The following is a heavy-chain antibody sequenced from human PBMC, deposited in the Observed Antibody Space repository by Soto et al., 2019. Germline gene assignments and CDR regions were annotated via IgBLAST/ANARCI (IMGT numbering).Heavy chain of an antibody. V-gene: IGHV1-3*01. Sequence: ASVKVSCKAPGYTFTSYAMHWVRQAPGQRLEWMGWINAGNGNTKYSQKFQGRVTITRDTSASTAYMELSSLRSEDTAVYYCARAPKGIVGTTFDYWGQGTLVTVSS. D-gene: IGHD5-12*01. CDR2: INAGNGNT. CDR3: ARAPKGIVGTTFDY. J-gene: IGHJ4*02. CDR1: GYTFTSYA.